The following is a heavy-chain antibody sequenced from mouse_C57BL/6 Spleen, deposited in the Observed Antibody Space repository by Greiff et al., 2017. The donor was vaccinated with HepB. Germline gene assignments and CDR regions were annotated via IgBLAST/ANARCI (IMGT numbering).Heavy chain of an antibody. D-gene: IGHD1-1*01. Sequence: EVKLEESGGGLVQPGGSLKLSCAASGFTFSDYYMYWVRQTPEKRLEWVAYISNGGGSTYYPDTVKGRFTISRDNAKNTLYLQMSRLKSEDTAMYYCARRYGSRDYAMDYWGQGTSVTVSS. V-gene: IGHV5-12*01. J-gene: IGHJ4*01. CDR2: ISNGGGST. CDR1: GFTFSDYY. CDR3: ARRYGSRDYAMDY.